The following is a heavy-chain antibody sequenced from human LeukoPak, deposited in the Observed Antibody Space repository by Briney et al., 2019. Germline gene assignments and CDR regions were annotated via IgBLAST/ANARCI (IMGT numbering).Heavy chain of an antibody. CDR3: ARNRGGSSARIFDY. D-gene: IGHD2-15*01. V-gene: IGHV3-23*01. CDR1: GFTFSIYA. J-gene: IGHJ4*02. Sequence: GGSLRLSCVASGFTFSIYAMSWVRQAPGKGLEWVSTISGSGGSTYYADSVKGRFTISRDNAKNSLYLQMNSLRAEDTAVYYCARNRGGSSARIFDYWGQGTLVTVSS. CDR2: ISGSGGST.